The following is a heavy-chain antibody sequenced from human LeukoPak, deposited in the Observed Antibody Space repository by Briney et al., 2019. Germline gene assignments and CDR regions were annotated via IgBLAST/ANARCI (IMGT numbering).Heavy chain of an antibody. D-gene: IGHD2-2*01. J-gene: IGHJ6*03. CDR3: ARQVPAARRYYYYMDV. CDR2: MNPNSGNT. V-gene: IGHV1-8*03. Sequence: ASVKVSCKASGDTFTSYDINWVRQATGQGLEWMGWMNPNSGNTGYAQKFQGRVTITRNTFISTAYMELSSLRSEDTAVYYCARQVPAARRYYYYMDVWGKGTTVTVSS. CDR1: GDTFTSYD.